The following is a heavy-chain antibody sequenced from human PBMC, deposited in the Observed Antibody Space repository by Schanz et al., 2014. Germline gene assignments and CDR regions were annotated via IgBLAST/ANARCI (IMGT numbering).Heavy chain of an antibody. CDR2: INPDGSGK. CDR1: GFNFGDYY. J-gene: IGHJ6*02. V-gene: IGHV3-7*03. Sequence: DVQLVESGGGLVQSGGSLRLSCAASGFNFGDYYMTWVRQAPGKGLESVAKINPDGSGKYYVVSVEGRFTISRDNAKKSLDLQMNSLRAEDTAVYYCARQRSYFYAMDVWGQGTTVTVSS. CDR3: ARQRSYFYAMDV.